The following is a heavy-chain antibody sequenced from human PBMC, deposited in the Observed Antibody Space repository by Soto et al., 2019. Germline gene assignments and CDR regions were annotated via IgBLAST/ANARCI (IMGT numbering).Heavy chain of an antibody. J-gene: IGHJ4*02. V-gene: IGHV4-34*01. CDR1: GGSFSDYY. CDR3: ARDERVVSYPSFDY. CDR2: INRSGRT. D-gene: IGHD3-16*01. Sequence: QVQLQQWGAGLLKPSETLSLTCAVYGGSFSDYYCSWIRQSPGKGLEWIGEINRSGRTNYNPSLKGRVTLALETSYNHFSRKLSAVTAADTAVYDCARDERVVSYPSFDYWCQGMLVTVSS.